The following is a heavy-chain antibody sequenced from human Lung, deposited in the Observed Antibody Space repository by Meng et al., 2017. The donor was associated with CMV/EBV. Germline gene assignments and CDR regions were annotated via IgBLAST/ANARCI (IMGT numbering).Heavy chain of an antibody. V-gene: IGHV1-18*01. J-gene: IGHJ5*02. CDR1: GYTFTSYG. D-gene: IGHD5-24*01. Sequence: KASGYTFTSYGLNWVRQAPGQGLEWMGWISPYNGDTHYTQKFQGRVTMTTDTSTNTAYMELGSLRSDDTAMYFCARRKRDGYNYSPDLWGQGTLVTVSS. CDR3: ARRKRDGYNYSPDL. CDR2: ISPYNGDT.